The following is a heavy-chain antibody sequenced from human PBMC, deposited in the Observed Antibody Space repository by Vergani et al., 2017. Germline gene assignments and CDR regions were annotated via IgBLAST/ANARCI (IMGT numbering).Heavy chain of an antibody. CDR2: SRNKAYGGTT. V-gene: IGHV3-72*01. J-gene: IGHJ4*02. CDR1: GFTLSDHV. CDR3: SRGRGYSFGYSDY. Sequence: EVQLVESGGGLVQPGGSLRLSCAASGFTLSDHVMDWVRQGPGKRLEWVGRSRNKAYGGTTEYAASVKGRFTISRDDSKRLAYLQLSGLKTEDTAVYFCSRGRGYSFGYSDYWGQGTLVTVSS. D-gene: IGHD5-18*01.